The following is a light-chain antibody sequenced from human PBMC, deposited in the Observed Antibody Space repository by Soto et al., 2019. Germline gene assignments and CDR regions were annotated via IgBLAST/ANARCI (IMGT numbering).Light chain of an antibody. J-gene: IGLJ2*01. V-gene: IGLV1-51*01. CDR2: DNN. Sequence: QSVLTQPPSVSAAPGQKVTISCSGSSSNIGNNYVSWYQQLPGTAPKLLIYDNNKRPSGIPDRFSGSKSGTSATLGITGLQTGDDADYYCGTWDSSLSAGDVVFGGGTQLTVL. CDR1: SSNIGNNY. CDR3: GTWDSSLSAGDVV.